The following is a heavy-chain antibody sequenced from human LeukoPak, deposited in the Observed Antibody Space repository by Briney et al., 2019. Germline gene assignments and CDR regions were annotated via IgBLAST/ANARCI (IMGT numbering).Heavy chain of an antibody. Sequence: SVKVSCKASGGTFRSYAISWVRQAPGQGLEWMGGIIPIFGTANYAQKFQGRVTITTDESTSTAYMELSSLRSEDTAVYYCARGVMSFDYYYYYMDVWGKGTTVTVSS. D-gene: IGHD2-8*01. CDR3: ARGVMSFDYYYYYMDV. CDR2: IIPIFGTA. J-gene: IGHJ6*03. V-gene: IGHV1-69*05. CDR1: GGTFRSYA.